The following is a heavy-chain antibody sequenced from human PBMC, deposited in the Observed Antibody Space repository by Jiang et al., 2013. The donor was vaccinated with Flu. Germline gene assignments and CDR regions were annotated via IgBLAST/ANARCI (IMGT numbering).Heavy chain of an antibody. Sequence: VKVSCKASGYTFTSYAMHWVRQAPGQRLEWMGWINAGNGNTKYSQKFQGRVTITRDTSASTAYMELSSLRSEDTAVYYCARESLDCSSTSCYRRAFDIWGQGTMVTVSS. D-gene: IGHD2-2*02. CDR3: ARESLDCSSTSCYRRAFDI. J-gene: IGHJ3*02. CDR2: INAGNGNT. CDR1: GYTFTSYA. V-gene: IGHV1-3*01.